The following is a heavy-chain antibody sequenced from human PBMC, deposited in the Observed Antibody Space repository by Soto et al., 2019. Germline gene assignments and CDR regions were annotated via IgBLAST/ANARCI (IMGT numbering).Heavy chain of an antibody. V-gene: IGHV1-69*01. Sequence: QVQLVQSGAEVKKPGSSVKVSCKASGGTFSSYAISWVRQAPGQGLEWMGGIIPIFGTANYAQKFQGRVTITADEXXSTAYXELSXXXXXXXXXXXXXRKGGAFDIWGQGTMVTVSS. J-gene: IGHJ3*02. CDR3: XRKGGAFDI. CDR2: IIPIFGTA. CDR1: GGTFSSYA.